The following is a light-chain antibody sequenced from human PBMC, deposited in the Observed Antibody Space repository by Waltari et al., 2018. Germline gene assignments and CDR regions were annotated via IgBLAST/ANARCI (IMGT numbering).Light chain of an antibody. V-gene: IGLV3-19*01. CDR2: GQN. Sequence: SSELTQDPAVSVALGQTITMTCQGATLNSFSANGYQQKPGQAPVLVIFGQNNRPSGIPDRFSGSTSGNTGSLTITGAQAEDEADYYCNSRDSSGDHVVFGGGTKLTVL. CDR1: TLNSFS. CDR3: NSRDSSGDHVV. J-gene: IGLJ3*02.